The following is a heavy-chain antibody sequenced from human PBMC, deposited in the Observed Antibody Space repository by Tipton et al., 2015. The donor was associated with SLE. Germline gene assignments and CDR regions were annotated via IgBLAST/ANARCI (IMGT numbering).Heavy chain of an antibody. D-gene: IGHD7-27*01. Sequence: SLRLSCAASGFIVSSNYMSWVRQAPGKGLEWVSNINHDGSRIGYADSVKGRFTISRDNAKNTLYLQMNSLRAEDTALYYCAKKTGDYDYWGQGTLVTVSS. CDR3: AKKTGDYDY. J-gene: IGHJ4*02. CDR1: GFIVSSNY. V-gene: IGHV3-74*01. CDR2: INHDGSRI.